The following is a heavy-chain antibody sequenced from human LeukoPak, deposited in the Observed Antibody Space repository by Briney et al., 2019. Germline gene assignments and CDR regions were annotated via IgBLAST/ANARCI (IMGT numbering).Heavy chain of an antibody. D-gene: IGHD6-13*01. V-gene: IGHV5-51*01. Sequence: PGESLKISCKGSGYSFTSYWIGWVRQMPGKGLEWMGIIYPGDSDTRYSPSFQGQVTISADKSISTAYLQRSSLKASDTAMYYCARVDAAGTNYFDYWGQGTLVTVSS. CDR2: IYPGDSDT. CDR3: ARVDAAGTNYFDY. J-gene: IGHJ4*02. CDR1: GYSFTSYW.